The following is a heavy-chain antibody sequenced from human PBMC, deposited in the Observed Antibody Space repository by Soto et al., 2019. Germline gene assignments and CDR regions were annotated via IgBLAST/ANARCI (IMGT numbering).Heavy chain of an antibody. CDR1: GGSFSGYY. J-gene: IGHJ4*02. CDR3: ASLPRREPGPLHY. V-gene: IGHV4-34*01. Sequence: SETLSLTCAVYGGSFSGYYWSWIRQPPGKGLEWVGEINHNGNTNYNPSLKSRVSISVDTSKNQFFLKLSSLTAADTAVYYCASLPRREPGPLHYWGQGTLVIVSS. CDR2: INHNGNT.